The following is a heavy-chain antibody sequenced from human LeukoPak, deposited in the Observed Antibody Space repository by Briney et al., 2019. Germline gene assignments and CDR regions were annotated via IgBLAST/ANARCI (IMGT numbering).Heavy chain of an antibody. Sequence: SETLSLTCAVYGGSFSGYYWSWTRQPPGKGLEWIGEINHSGSTNYNPSLKSRVTISVDTSKNQFSLKLSSVTAADTAVYYCARGPARRWFGPWGQGTLVTVSS. CDR3: ARGPARRWFGP. V-gene: IGHV4-34*01. J-gene: IGHJ5*02. CDR2: INHSGST. CDR1: GGSFSGYY. D-gene: IGHD6-6*01.